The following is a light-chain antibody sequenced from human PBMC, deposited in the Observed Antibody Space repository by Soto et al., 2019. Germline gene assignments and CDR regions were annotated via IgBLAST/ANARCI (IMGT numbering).Light chain of an antibody. J-gene: IGKJ1*01. V-gene: IGKV3D-15*01. CDR2: DAS. CDR3: QQYNKWPRT. Sequence: EIVLTQSPGTLSLSPGERATLSCRASQSVSSYLAWYQQKPGQAPRLLIYDASNRATGIPARFSGSGSGTEFTLTISSLQSEDFAVYYCQQYNKWPRTFGQGTKVDNK. CDR1: QSVSSY.